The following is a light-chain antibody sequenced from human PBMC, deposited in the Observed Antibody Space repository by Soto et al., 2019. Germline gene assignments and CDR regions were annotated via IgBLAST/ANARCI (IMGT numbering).Light chain of an antibody. V-gene: IGKV3-20*01. CDR1: QSVRSSY. J-gene: IGKJ4*01. Sequence: EIVLTQSPGTLSLSPGERATLSCRASQSVRSSYLAWYQQKPGHAPRLLIYGASSRATGIPDRFSGSGSGTDFTLTISRLEPEDLAVYYCQQYGSSPTFGGGTKVEIK. CDR3: QQYGSSPT. CDR2: GAS.